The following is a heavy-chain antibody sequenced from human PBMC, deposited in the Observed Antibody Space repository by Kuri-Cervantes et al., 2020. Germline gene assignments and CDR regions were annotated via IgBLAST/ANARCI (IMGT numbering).Heavy chain of an antibody. V-gene: IGHV4-34*01. CDR1: GGSFSGYY. CDR3: ARIISRSSGWYRSGYYGMDV. CDR2: TNHSGST. D-gene: IGHD6-19*01. J-gene: IGHJ6*02. Sequence: GSLRLSCAVYGGSFSGYYWSWIRQPPGKGLEWIGETNHSGSTNYNPSLKSRVTISVDTSKNQFSLKLSSVTAADTAVYYCARIISRSSGWYRSGYYGMDVWGQGTTVTVSS.